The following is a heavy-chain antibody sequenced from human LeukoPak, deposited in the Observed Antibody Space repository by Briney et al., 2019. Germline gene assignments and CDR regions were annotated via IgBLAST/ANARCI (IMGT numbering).Heavy chain of an antibody. Sequence: GGSLRLSCAASGFTVSTDNMSWVRQAPGKGLEWVSTISGSGGSTYYADSVKGRFAVSRDKSKNTLYLQMNSLRAEDTAVYYCAKEIGLLDPWGQGTLVTVSS. V-gene: IGHV3-23*01. CDR2: ISGSGGST. D-gene: IGHD3-16*01. CDR1: GFTVSTDN. J-gene: IGHJ5*02. CDR3: AKEIGLLDP.